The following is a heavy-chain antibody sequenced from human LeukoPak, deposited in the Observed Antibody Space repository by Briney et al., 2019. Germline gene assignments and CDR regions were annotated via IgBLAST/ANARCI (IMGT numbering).Heavy chain of an antibody. V-gene: IGHV4-4*07. CDR2: IYTSGST. CDR3: ARNSDSSPALPTWGSFDY. J-gene: IGHJ4*02. CDR1: GGSISSYY. Sequence: SETLSLTCTVSGGSISSYYWSWIRQPAGKGLEWIGRIYTSGSTNYNPSLKSRVTMSVDTSKNQFSLKLSSVTAADTAVYYCARNSDSSPALPTWGSFDYWGQGTLVTVSS. D-gene: IGHD6-13*01.